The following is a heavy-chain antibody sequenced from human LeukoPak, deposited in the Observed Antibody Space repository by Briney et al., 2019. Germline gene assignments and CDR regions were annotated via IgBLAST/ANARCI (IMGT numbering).Heavy chain of an antibody. V-gene: IGHV3-48*01. CDR1: GFTFSSYS. CDR2: ISSSSSTI. J-gene: IGHJ4*02. CDR3: ARAPRDFASDY. Sequence: GGSLSLSCAASGFTFSSYSMNWVRQAPGKGLEWVSYISSSSSTIYYADSVKGRFTISRDNAKNSLYLQMNSLRAEDTAVYYCARAPRDFASDYWGQGTLVTVSS. D-gene: IGHD3-3*01.